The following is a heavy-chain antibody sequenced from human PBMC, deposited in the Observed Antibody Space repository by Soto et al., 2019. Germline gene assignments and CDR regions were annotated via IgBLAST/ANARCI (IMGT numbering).Heavy chain of an antibody. D-gene: IGHD1-26*01. V-gene: IGHV4-30-4*01. J-gene: IGHJ6*02. CDR3: ARAGWELLTYYYYGMDV. Sequence: PSETLSLTCTVSGGSISSGDYYWSWIRQPPGKGLEWIGYIYYSGSTYYNPSLKSRVTISVDTSKNQFSLKLSSVTAADTAVYYCARAGWELLTYYYYGMDVWGQGTTVTVSS. CDR2: IYYSGST. CDR1: GGSISSGDYY.